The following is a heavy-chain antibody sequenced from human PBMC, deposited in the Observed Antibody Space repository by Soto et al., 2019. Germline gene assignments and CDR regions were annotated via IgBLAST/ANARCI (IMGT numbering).Heavy chain of an antibody. CDR2: ISAYNGNT. D-gene: IGHD3-9*01. CDR1: GYTFTSYG. V-gene: IGHV1-18*04. Sequence: QVQLVQSGAEVKKPGASVKVSCKASGYTFTSYGISWVRQAPGQGLEWMGWISAYNGNTNYAQKLQGRVTMTTDTPTSTAYMELRSLRSDDTAVYYCAREGVRYLPYYYYGMDVWGQGTTVTVSS. J-gene: IGHJ6*02. CDR3: AREGVRYLPYYYYGMDV.